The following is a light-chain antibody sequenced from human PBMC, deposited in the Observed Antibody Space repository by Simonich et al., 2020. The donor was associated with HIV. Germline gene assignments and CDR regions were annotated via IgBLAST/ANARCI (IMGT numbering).Light chain of an antibody. CDR3: QQYNDSPLT. V-gene: IGKV3-15*01. CDR2: AAS. J-gene: IGKJ4*01. Sequence: EIVLTQSPGTLSLSPGERATLSCRASQSVSSSYLAWYQQKPGLAPRLLIYAASTRATGIPARFSGTGSGTEFTLTISSMQSEDFALYYCQQYNDSPLTFGGGTKVEIK. CDR1: QSVSSSY.